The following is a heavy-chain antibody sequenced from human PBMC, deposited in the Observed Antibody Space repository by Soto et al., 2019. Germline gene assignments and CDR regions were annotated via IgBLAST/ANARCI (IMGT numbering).Heavy chain of an antibody. V-gene: IGHV1-69*13. J-gene: IGHJ6*02. CDR1: GGTFSSYA. Sequence: GSSVKVSCKASGGTFSSYAISWVRQAPGQGLEWMGGIIPLFGTANYAQKFQGRVTITEDESTSTAYMELSSLRSEDTAVYYCARGYHFGITGTTWYYYYGRDVCGQGTTITSP. CDR2: IIPLFGTA. D-gene: IGHD1-7*01. CDR3: ARGYHFGITGTTWYYYYGRDV.